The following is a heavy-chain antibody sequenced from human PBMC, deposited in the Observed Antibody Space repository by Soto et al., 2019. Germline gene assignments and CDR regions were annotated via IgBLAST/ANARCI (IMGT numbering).Heavy chain of an antibody. Sequence: SETLSLTCTVSGGSISSYYWSWIRQPPGKGLEWIGYIYYSGSTNYNPSLKSRVTISVDTSKNQFSLKLSSVTAADTAVYYCARDPCYGMYFWGQGTTVTVSS. CDR3: ARDPCYGMYF. J-gene: IGHJ6*02. CDR1: GGSISSYY. V-gene: IGHV4-59*01. CDR2: IYYSGST.